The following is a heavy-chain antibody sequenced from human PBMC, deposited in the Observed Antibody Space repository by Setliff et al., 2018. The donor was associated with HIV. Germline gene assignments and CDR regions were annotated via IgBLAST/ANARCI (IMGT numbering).Heavy chain of an antibody. CDR3: ARGDIVVVGLDY. CDR1: GGSISSGNYY. V-gene: IGHV4-31*03. Sequence: LSLTCTVSGGSISSGNYYWNWIRQHPGKGLEWIGYIYHSGSRYYNPSLRSRVTISVDTSKNQFSLKLTSVTVADTAVYYCARGDIVVVGLDYWGQGTLVTVSS. D-gene: IGHD2-21*01. J-gene: IGHJ4*02. CDR2: IYHSGSR.